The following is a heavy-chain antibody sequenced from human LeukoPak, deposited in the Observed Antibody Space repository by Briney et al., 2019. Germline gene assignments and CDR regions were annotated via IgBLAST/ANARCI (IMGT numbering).Heavy chain of an antibody. CDR2: IIPIFGTA. CDR3: ARGQRYNWNPTASDY. V-gene: IGHV1-69*05. D-gene: IGHD1-20*01. J-gene: IGHJ4*02. Sequence: SVKVSCKASGGTFSSYAISWVRQAPGQGLEWMGGIIPIFGTANYAQKFQGRATITTDESTSTAYMELSSLRSEDTAVYYCARGQRYNWNPTASDYWGQGTLVTVSS. CDR1: GGTFSSYA.